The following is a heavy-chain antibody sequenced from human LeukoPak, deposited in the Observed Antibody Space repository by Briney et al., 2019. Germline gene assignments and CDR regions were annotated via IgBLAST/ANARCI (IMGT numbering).Heavy chain of an antibody. J-gene: IGHJ4*02. D-gene: IGHD2-15*01. CDR1: GFTFSDYY. V-gene: IGHV3-11*01. CDR3: ARGSVVAANFDF. CDR2: ITISGSST. Sequence: GGSLRLSCAASGFTFSDYYMSWIRQAPGKGLEWVSSITISGSSTYNADSVKGRFTISRDNAKNSLYLQMNSLRAEDTAVYYCARGSVVAANFDFWGQGTLVTVSS.